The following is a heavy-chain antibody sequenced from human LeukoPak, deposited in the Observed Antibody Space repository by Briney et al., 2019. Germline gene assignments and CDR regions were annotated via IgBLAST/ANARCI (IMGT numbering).Heavy chain of an antibody. CDR2: INPNSGGT. J-gene: IGHJ4*02. CDR1: GYTFTGYY. Sequence: GASVKVSCKASGYTFTGYYMHWVRQAPGQGLEWMGWINPNSGGTNYAQKFQGWVTMTRDTSISTAYMELSRLRSEDTAVYYCARERSSGWYPDYWGQGTLVTVSS. CDR3: ARERSSGWYPDY. V-gene: IGHV1-2*04. D-gene: IGHD6-19*01.